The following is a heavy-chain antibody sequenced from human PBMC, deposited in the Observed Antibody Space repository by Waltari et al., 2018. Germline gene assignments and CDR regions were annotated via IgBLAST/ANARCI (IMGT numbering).Heavy chain of an antibody. CDR3: ARDDDCSDGSCYKSGAYYFMAV. CDR1: GFNFSEYV. D-gene: IGHD2-15*01. CDR2: IRRLGWHI. V-gene: IGHV3-21*02. J-gene: IGHJ6*03. Sequence: RLVESGGGLVEPGGSLRLSCEGSGFNFSEYVLSWVPQVPGKGLEWVASIRRLGWHIYYADPVKGRFTISRYDAQSSVYLQMTSLRSEDTAVYFCARDDDCSDGSCYKSGAYYFMAVWGRGTTVSVSS.